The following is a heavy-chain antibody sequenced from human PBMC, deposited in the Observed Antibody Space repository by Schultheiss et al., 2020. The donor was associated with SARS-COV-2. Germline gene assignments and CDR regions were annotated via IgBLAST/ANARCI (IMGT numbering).Heavy chain of an antibody. CDR3: AKYQRSTIAVRLGDAFDI. V-gene: IGHV3-23*01. CDR2: IGESSTNM. Sequence: GGSLRLSCAASGFTFRIYDMSWVRQAPGRGLEWVSVIGESSTNMYYADSVKGRFTISRDNSKNMLYLQMDSLTAEDTAVYYCAKYQRSTIAVRLGDAFDIWGQGTMVTVSS. CDR1: GFTFRIYD. D-gene: IGHD6-6*01. J-gene: IGHJ3*02.